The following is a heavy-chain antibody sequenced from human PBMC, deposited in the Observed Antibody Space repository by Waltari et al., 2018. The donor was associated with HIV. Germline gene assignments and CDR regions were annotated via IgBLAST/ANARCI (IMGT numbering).Heavy chain of an antibody. Sequence: QEQLVESGGGVAQPGRSLRLSCSASGFIFGHYAMHWVRQAPGKGLELVGLVDFNGSKAYYADAVKGRFTISRDDTKNTMSLQMNSLGSDDTALYYCAGTIFGVMRTSDFFYGMDVWGQGTTVTVS. CDR3: AGTIFGVMRTSDFFYGMDV. CDR1: GFIFGHYA. V-gene: IGHV3-30-3*01. D-gene: IGHD3-3*01. J-gene: IGHJ6*02. CDR2: VDFNGSKA.